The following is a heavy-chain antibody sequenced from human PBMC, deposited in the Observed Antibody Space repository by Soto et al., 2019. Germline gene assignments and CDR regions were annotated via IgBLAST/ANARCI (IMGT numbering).Heavy chain of an antibody. D-gene: IGHD3-3*01. J-gene: IGHJ6*02. V-gene: IGHV3-23*01. CDR3: AKPPYDFWSGRGAGHYYYGMDV. CDR1: GFTFSSYA. Sequence: PGGSLRLSCAASGFTFSSYAMSWVRQAPGKGLEWVSAISGSGGSTYYADSVKGRFTISRDNSKNTLYLQMNSLRAEDTAVYYCAKPPYDFWSGRGAGHYYYGMDVWGQGTTVTVSS. CDR2: ISGSGGST.